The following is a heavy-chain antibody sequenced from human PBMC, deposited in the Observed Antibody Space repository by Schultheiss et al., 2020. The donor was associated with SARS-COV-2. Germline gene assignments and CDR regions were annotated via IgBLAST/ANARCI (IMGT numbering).Heavy chain of an antibody. D-gene: IGHD3-10*01. V-gene: IGHV3-48*01. CDR1: GFTFSSYS. CDR3: AKDGTLWFGELLYNYFDY. Sequence: GGSLRLSCAASGFTFSSYSMNWVRQAPGKGLEWVSYISSSGSTIYYADSVKGRLTISRDNSKNTLYLQMNSLRAEDTAVYYCAKDGTLWFGELLYNYFDYWGQGTLVTVSS. J-gene: IGHJ4*02. CDR2: ISSSGSTI.